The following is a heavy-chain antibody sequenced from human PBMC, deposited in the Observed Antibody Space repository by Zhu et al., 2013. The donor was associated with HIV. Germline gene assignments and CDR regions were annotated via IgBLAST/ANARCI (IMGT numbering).Heavy chain of an antibody. Sequence: QVQLVQSGAEVKKPGSSVKVSCKASGGTFSSYAISWVRQAPGQGLEWMGGIIPIFGTANYAQKFQGRVTITADKSTSTAYMELSSLRSEDTAVYYCARAPRAYYDFWSGYPPGGWFDPWGQGTLVTVSS. CDR2: IIPIFGTA. CDR3: ARAPRAYYDFWSGYPPGGWFDP. V-gene: IGHV1-69*06. D-gene: IGHD3-3*01. J-gene: IGHJ5*02. CDR1: GGTFSSYA.